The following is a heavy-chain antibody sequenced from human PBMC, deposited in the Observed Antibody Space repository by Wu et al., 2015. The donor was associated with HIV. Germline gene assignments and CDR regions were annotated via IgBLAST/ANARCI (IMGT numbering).Heavy chain of an antibody. CDR2: FDPEDGET. V-gene: IGHV1-24*01. J-gene: IGHJ3*02. Sequence: QVQLVQSGAEVKKPGASVKVSCKVSGYTLTELSMHWVRQAPGKGLEWMGGFDPEDGETIYAQKFQGRVTMTEDTSTDTAYMELSSLRSEDTAVYYCATSLVFPESGYSGPRQVGVKDDAFDIWGQGTMVTVSS. CDR1: GYTLTELS. D-gene: IGHD5-12*01. CDR3: ATSLVFPESGYSGPRQVGVKDDAFDI.